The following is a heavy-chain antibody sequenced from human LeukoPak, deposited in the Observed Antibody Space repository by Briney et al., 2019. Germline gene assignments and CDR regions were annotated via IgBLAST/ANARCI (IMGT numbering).Heavy chain of an antibody. V-gene: IGHV3-43*01. CDR2: ISWDGGST. CDR3: AKDMTAAGYSYGYYYYGMDV. Sequence: GGSLRLSCAASGFTFDDYTMHWVRQAPGKCLEWVSLISWDGGSTYYADSVKGRFTISRDNSKNSLYLQMNSLRTEDTALYYCAKDMTAAGYSYGYYYYGMDVWGQGTTVTVSS. CDR1: GFTFDDYT. D-gene: IGHD5-18*01. J-gene: IGHJ6*02.